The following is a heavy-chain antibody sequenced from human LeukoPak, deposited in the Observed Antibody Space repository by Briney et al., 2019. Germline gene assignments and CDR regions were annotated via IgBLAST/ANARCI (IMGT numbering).Heavy chain of an antibody. D-gene: IGHD2-8*01. CDR2: IDPKNGGA. V-gene: IGHV1-2*06. CDR1: GYTFTGYY. CDR3: ARDSRVSADY. Sequence: ASAKVSCKASGYTFTGYYLHWVRQAPGQGLEWVGRIDPKNGGAAYAQKFQGRVTMTRDTSISTAYMELSSLTSDDTAVYFCARDSRVSADYWGQGTLVTVSS. J-gene: IGHJ4*02.